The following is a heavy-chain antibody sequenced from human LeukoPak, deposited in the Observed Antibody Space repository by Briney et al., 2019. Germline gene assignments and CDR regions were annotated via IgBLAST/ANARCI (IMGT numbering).Heavy chain of an antibody. CDR1: GYTFTGQD. CDR3: ASYPRYMSSPPFDY. D-gene: IGHD5-12*01. J-gene: IGHJ4*02. V-gene: IGHV1-2*02. CDR2: INPNTGGT. Sequence: GASVKVSCKASGYTFTGQDMHWVRQAPGQGLEWMGWINPNTGGTNYAQKFQGRVTMTRDTTISTAYMELNWLTSDDTAVYYCASYPRYMSSPPFDYWGQGTLVTDSS.